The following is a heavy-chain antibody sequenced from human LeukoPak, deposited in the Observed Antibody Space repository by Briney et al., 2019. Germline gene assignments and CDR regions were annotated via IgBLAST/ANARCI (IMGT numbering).Heavy chain of an antibody. D-gene: IGHD3-3*01. J-gene: IGHJ3*02. Sequence: GASVKVSCKVSGYTLTQLSVHWVRQAPGKGLGWMGGFDVEDGEIIYAQKYQGRVTMTEDTSTDTAYMELSSLRSEDTAVYYCATNRQIMILGVVIMPAFDIWGQGTMVTVSS. CDR2: FDVEDGEI. CDR3: ATNRQIMILGVVIMPAFDI. V-gene: IGHV1-24*01. CDR1: GYTLTQLS.